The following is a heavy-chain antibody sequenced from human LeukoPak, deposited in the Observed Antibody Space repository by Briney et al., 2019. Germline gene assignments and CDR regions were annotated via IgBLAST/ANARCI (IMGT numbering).Heavy chain of an antibody. J-gene: IGHJ5*02. V-gene: IGHV4-30-2*01. Sequence: PSETLSLTCAVSGGSISSGGYSWSWVRQPGGKGLEWFGYTYHSGSTYYNPSLKSRVTISVDRSNNQFSLKLSSVTAADTAVYYCAKTYNSSGYYPNWFDPWGQGTLVTVSS. CDR3: AKTYNSSGYYPNWFDP. CDR1: GGSISSGGYS. CDR2: TYHSGST. D-gene: IGHD3-22*01.